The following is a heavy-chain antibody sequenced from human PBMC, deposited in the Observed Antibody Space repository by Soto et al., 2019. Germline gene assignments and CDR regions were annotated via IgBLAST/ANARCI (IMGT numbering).Heavy chain of an antibody. CDR1: GGSISSYY. V-gene: IGHV4-4*07. CDR3: ARASVGPPGGGSWTMPFDI. D-gene: IGHD2-15*01. Sequence: PSETLSLTCTVSGGSISSYYWSWIRQPAGKGLEWIGRIYTSGSTNYSPSLKSRVTMSVDTSKNQFSLRLTSVTAADTAVYYCARASVGPPGGGSWTMPFDIWGRGTLVTVSS. J-gene: IGHJ4*02. CDR2: IYTSGST.